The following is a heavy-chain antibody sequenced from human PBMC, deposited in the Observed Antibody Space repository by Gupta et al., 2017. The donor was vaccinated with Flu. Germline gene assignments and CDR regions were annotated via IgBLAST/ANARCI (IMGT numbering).Heavy chain of an antibody. CDR2: ISSGGNT. V-gene: IGHV3-23*01. CDR3: AQADSGRYPS. D-gene: IGHD6-19*01. J-gene: IGHJ4*02. Sequence: EVQLLESGGGLVQPGGSLRLSCAASGFMFSSYAMTWLRQAPGKGLEWVSGISSGGNTYNADSVKGRFTISRDNAKNTLYLQMNSLRAEDTAVYDGAQADSGRYPSGGQGTLVTVSS. CDR1: GFMFSSYA.